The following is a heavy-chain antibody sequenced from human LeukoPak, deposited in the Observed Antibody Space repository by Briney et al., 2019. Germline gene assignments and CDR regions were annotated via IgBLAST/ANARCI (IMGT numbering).Heavy chain of an antibody. J-gene: IGHJ4*02. CDR1: GGSISSYY. V-gene: IGHV4-4*07. CDR3: ARGLRRGYSYGGDFDY. CDR2: IYTSGST. D-gene: IGHD5-18*01. Sequence: SETLSLTCTVSGGSISSYYWSWIRQPAGKGLEWIGRIYTSGSTNYNPSLKSRVTMSVDTSKNQFSLKLSSVTAADTAVYYCARGLRRGYSYGGDFDYWGQGTLVTVSS.